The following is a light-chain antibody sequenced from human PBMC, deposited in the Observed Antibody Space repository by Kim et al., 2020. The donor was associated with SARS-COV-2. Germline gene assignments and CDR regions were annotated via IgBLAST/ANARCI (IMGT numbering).Light chain of an antibody. J-gene: IGLJ1*01. V-gene: IGLV1-40*01. CDR2: GNS. Sequence: VTSSCTGSSSNIGAGYDVHGYQQLPGTAPKLLIYGNSNRPSGVPDRFSGSKSGTSASLAITGLQAEDEADYYCQSYDSSLSGSYVFGTGTKVTVL. CDR1: SSNIGAGYD. CDR3: QSYDSSLSGSYV.